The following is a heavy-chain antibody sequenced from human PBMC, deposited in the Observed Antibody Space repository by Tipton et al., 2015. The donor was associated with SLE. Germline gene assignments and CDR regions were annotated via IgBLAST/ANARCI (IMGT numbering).Heavy chain of an antibody. Sequence: AEVKKPGASVKVSCKAFGYTFTSYYLHWVRQAPGQGPEWMGVIGPSDGRTNYAQKFQGRVTMTRDTSTSTVHMELSSLTSEDMAVYYCARGVTVATNAFDAWGQGTMVTVSS. CDR2: IGPSDGRT. D-gene: IGHD6-19*01. J-gene: IGHJ3*01. CDR1: GYTFTSYY. V-gene: IGHV1-46*01. CDR3: ARGVTVATNAFDA.